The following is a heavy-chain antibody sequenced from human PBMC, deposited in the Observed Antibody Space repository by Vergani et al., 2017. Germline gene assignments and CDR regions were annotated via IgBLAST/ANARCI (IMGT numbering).Heavy chain of an antibody. V-gene: IGHV4-59*01. CDR3: ARGGLMRRAGDYFDY. Sequence: QVQLQESGPGLVKPSETLSLTCTVSGGSISSYYWSWIRQPPGKGLEWIGYIYYSGSTNYIPSLKSRVTISVDTSKNQFSLKLSSVTAADTAVYYCARGGLMRRAGDYFDYWGQGTLVTVSS. J-gene: IGHJ4*02. CDR1: GGSISSYY. D-gene: IGHD2-8*01. CDR2: IYYSGST.